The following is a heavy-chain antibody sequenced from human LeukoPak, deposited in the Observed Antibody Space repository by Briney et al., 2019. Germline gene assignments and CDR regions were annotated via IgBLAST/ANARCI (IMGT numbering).Heavy chain of an antibody. J-gene: IGHJ4*02. CDR1: GFTFTTNW. CDR2: INQDGSEK. CDR3: ARDPHYGALDY. V-gene: IGHV3-7*01. Sequence: GGSLRLSCAASGFTFTTNWMTWVRQAPGKGLEWVATINQDGSEKYYVDSVRGRFTVSRDNAKNSLYLQMSTLRAEDTAIYYCARDPHYGALDYWGQGTLVSVSS. D-gene: IGHD4-17*01.